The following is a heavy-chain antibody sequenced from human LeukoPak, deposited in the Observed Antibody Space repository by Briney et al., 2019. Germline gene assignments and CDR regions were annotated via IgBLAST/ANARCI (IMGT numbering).Heavy chain of an antibody. CDR2: INPSGGST. CDR3: ARDSSTPYNYYGSSGYYFDAFDI. J-gene: IGHJ3*02. D-gene: IGHD3-22*01. V-gene: IGHV1-46*01. Sequence: ASVKVSRKASGYTFTSYFMHWVRQAPGQGLEWMGIINPSGGSTTYAQKFQGRVTMTRDASTSTIYTELSSLRSEDTAVYYCARDSSTPYNYYGSSGYYFDAFDIWGQGTMVTVSS. CDR1: GYTFTSYF.